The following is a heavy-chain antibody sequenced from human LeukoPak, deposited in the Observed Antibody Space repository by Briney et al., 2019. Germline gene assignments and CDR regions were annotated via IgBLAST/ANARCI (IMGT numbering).Heavy chain of an antibody. D-gene: IGHD6-13*01. CDR1: GYTFTGYY. J-gene: IGHJ4*02. Sequence: ASVKVSCKASGYTFTGYYMHWVRQAPGQGLEWMGWINPNSGGTNYAQKFQGRVTMTRDTSISTAYMELGRLRSDDTAVYYCAREGGEAAAGGFDYWGQGTLVTVSS. CDR3: AREGGEAAAGGFDY. CDR2: INPNSGGT. V-gene: IGHV1-2*02.